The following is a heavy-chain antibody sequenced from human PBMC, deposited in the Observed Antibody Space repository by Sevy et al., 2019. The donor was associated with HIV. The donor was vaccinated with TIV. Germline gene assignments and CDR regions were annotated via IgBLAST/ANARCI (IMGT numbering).Heavy chain of an antibody. V-gene: IGHV1-18*01. D-gene: IGHD3-3*01. CDR2: SNPNHDP. J-gene: IGHJ5*02. CDR3: ARMDYDFSSGYDVVNWFDA. Sequence: ASVKVSCKASGYTLSTSGITWVRQAPGQGLEWVGWSNPNHDPDYAQSLQGRLTMTTDTSTSTAYMELRSLPSGDTAVYFCARMDYDFSSGYDVVNWFDAWGQGTLVTVSS. CDR1: GYTLSTSG.